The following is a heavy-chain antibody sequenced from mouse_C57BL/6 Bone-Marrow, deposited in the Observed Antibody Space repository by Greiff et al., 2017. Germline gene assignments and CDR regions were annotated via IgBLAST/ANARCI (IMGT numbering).Heavy chain of an antibody. V-gene: IGHV1-69*01. J-gene: IGHJ2*01. CDR2: IDPSGSYT. D-gene: IGHD2-14*01. CDR3: ARGTSLDY. CDR1: GYTFTSYW. Sequence: QVQLQQPGAELVMPGASVKLSCKASGYTFTSYWMHWVKQRPGQGLEWIGEIDPSGSYTNYNQKFKGKSTLTVDKSSSTAYMQLSSLTSEDSAVYYCARGTSLDYWGQGTTLTVSS.